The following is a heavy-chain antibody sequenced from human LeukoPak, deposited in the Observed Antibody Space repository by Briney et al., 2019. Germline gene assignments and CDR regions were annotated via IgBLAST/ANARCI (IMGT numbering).Heavy chain of an antibody. CDR1: GFTFSSYV. D-gene: IGHD6-6*01. CDR3: ARGKGTSYLSSFDY. Sequence: GGSLRLSCAASGFTFSSYVMHWVRQAPGKGLEWVAIISYDGSNEYYADSVKGRFTISRDNSKNTLYLQMNSLRAADTAVYYCARGKGTSYLSSFDYWGQGTLVTVSS. V-gene: IGHV3-30*04. J-gene: IGHJ4*02. CDR2: ISYDGSNE.